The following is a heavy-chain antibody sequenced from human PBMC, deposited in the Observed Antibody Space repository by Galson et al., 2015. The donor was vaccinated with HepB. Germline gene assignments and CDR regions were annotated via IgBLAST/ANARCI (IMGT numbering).Heavy chain of an antibody. CDR2: ISSSSSYI. J-gene: IGHJ4*02. CDR3: ARALRDYGDLLDY. D-gene: IGHD4-17*01. V-gene: IGHV3-21*01. Sequence: SLRLSCAVSGFTFGSYSMNWVRQAPGKGLEWVSSISSSSSYIYYADSVKGRFTISRDNAKNSLYLQMNSLRAEDTAVYYCARALRDYGDLLDYWGQGTLVTVSS. CDR1: GFTFGSYS.